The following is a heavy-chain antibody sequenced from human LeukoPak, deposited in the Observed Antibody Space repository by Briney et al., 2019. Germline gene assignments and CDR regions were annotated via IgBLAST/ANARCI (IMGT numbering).Heavy chain of an antibody. V-gene: IGHV3-23*01. CDR1: GFTFSSYA. Sequence: GGSLRLSCAASGFTFSSYAMSWVRQAPGKGLEWVSAISGSGGSTYYADSVKGRFTISGDNSKNTLYLQMNSLRAEDTAVYYCAKDDGEVTTNYFDYWGQGTLVTVSS. J-gene: IGHJ4*02. D-gene: IGHD4-17*01. CDR3: AKDDGEVTTNYFDY. CDR2: ISGSGGST.